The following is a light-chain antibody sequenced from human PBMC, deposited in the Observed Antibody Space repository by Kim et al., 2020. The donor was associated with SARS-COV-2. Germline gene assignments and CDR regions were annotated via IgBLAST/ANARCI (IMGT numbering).Light chain of an antibody. CDR2: SNN. CDR3: AAWDESLNGYV. J-gene: IGLJ1*01. CDR1: SSNVGGNT. Sequence: GQWVAISCTGSSSNVGGNTLNWYQQLPGSAAKLLIFSNNQRPSGVPDRFSGSKSGASASLATSGLQSEDEADYYCAAWDESLNGYVFGTGTKVTVL. V-gene: IGLV1-44*01.